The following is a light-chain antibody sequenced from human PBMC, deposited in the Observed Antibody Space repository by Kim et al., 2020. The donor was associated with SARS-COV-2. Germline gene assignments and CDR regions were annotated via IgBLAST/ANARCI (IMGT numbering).Light chain of an antibody. CDR2: GAS. J-gene: IGKJ1*01. CDR1: QSVTSNY. Sequence: PGKRSTPSCRARQSVTSNYLAWYQQKPGQAPRLLIYGASSRATGIPDRFSGSGSGTDFTLTITRLEPEDFAVYYCQQYSSSPATFGQGTKVDIK. V-gene: IGKV3-20*01. CDR3: QQYSSSPAT.